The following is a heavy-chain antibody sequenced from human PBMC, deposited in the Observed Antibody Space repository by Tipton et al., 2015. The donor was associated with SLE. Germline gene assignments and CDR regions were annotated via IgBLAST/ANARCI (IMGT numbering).Heavy chain of an antibody. Sequence: PGLVKPSQTLSLTCAISSDSVSSNSAAWNWIRQSPSRGLEWLGRTYYRSKWYNDYAESVKSRITINPDTSKNHFSLHLDSVTPEDTAVYYCAREEVAYKDGFDVWCQGTMVTVSS. D-gene: IGHD5-12*01. CDR2: TYYRSKWYN. CDR3: AREEVAYKDGFDV. CDR1: SDSVSSNSAA. V-gene: IGHV6-1*01. J-gene: IGHJ3*01.